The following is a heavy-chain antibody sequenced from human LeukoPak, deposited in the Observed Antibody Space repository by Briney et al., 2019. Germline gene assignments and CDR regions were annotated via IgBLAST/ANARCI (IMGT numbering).Heavy chain of an antibody. CDR3: ARGPQRGVIMN. D-gene: IGHD3-10*01. CDR2: ISSSSSYI. J-gene: IGHJ4*02. V-gene: IGHV3-21*01. CDR1: GFTFSSYS. Sequence: GGSLRLSCAASGFTFSSYSMNWVRQAPGKGLEWVSSISSSSSYIYYADSVKGRFTISRDNAKNSLYLQLSSLRVEDTAICYWARGPQRGVIMNWGQGTLVTVSS.